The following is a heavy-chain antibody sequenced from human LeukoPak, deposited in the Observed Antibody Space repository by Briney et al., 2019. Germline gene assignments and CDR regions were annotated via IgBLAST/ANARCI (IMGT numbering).Heavy chain of an antibody. CDR1: EFTFSSYA. V-gene: IGHV3-53*01. J-gene: IGHJ3*02. CDR2: IYGGGST. D-gene: IGHD3-10*01. CDR3: AREIPSYGSGAFDI. Sequence: GGSLRLSCAASEFTFSSYAMSWVRQAPGKGLEWVSVIYGGGSTYYVDSVKGRFTISRDNSKNTLYLQMNSLRAEDTAVYYCAREIPSYGSGAFDIWGQGTMVTVSS.